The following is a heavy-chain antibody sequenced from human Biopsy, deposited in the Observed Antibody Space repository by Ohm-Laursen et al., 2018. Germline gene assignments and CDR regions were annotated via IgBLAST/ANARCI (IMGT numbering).Heavy chain of an antibody. D-gene: IGHD2-15*01. Sequence: SDTLSLTCTVSGGSFSSYSWSWIRQPAGKGLEWIGFISNSGNTNYNPSLKSRVTISVDTSKNQISLKLGSVTFADTAVFYCARRGSGGRSFDYWGQESLVTVSS. CDR3: ARRGSGGRSFDY. J-gene: IGHJ4*02. CDR2: ISNSGNT. CDR1: GGSFSSYS. V-gene: IGHV4-59*08.